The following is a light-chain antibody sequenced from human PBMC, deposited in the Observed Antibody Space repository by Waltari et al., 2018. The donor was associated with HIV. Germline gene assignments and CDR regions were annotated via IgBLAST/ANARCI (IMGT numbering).Light chain of an antibody. Sequence: ELVLTQSPGTLSLSPGERATLSCRTGQSVRSTYLAWYQQRPGQAPRLLIVGASSRATGIPDMFSGSGSGTDCNRTINRLEPEDFAVYYCQQYGSSPPLYTFGQGTKLEIK. CDR1: QSVRSTY. CDR3: QQYGSSPPLYT. CDR2: GAS. V-gene: IGKV3-20*01. J-gene: IGKJ2*01.